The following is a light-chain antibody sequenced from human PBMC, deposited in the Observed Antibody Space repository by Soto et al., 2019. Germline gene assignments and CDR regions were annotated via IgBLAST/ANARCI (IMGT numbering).Light chain of an antibody. V-gene: IGLV2-11*01. CDR2: DVS. CDR3: CSYAGSPRYV. J-gene: IGLJ1*01. Sequence: QSALTPPRSVSGSPGQSVTISCTGTSSDVGGYNYVSWYQQHPGKAPKVMIYDVSERPSGVPDRFSGSKSGNTASLTISGLQAEDEADYYCCSYAGSPRYVFGTGTKVTV. CDR1: SSDVGGYNY.